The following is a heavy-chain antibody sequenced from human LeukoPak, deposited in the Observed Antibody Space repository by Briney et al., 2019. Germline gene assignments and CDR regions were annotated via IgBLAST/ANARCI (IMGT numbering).Heavy chain of an antibody. J-gene: IGHJ4*02. CDR3: TRVYYDYVWGSYTLGY. CDR2: INPNSGGT. CDR1: GYTFTGYY. V-gene: IGHV1-2*02. D-gene: IGHD3-16*01. Sequence: ASVKVSCKASGYTFTGYYMHWVRQAPGQGLEWMGWINPNSGGTNYAQKFQGRATMTRDTSISTAYMELSRLRSDDTAVYYCTRVYYDYVWGSYTLGYWGQGTLVTVSS.